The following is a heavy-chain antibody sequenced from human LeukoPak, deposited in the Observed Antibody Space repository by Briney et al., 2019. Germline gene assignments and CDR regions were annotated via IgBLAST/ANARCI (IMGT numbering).Heavy chain of an antibody. V-gene: IGHV4-4*07. CDR2: IYISGST. D-gene: IGHD3-22*01. J-gene: IGHJ4*02. CDR1: GDSISSYF. Sequence: SGTLSLTCTVSGDSISSYFWSWIRQPAGKGLEWIGRIYISGSTNYNPSLKSRLTMSVDTSKNQFSLNLSSVTAADTAVYYCAREARADSSGSNQEGRYFDYWGRGTLVTVSS. CDR3: AREARADSSGSNQEGRYFDY.